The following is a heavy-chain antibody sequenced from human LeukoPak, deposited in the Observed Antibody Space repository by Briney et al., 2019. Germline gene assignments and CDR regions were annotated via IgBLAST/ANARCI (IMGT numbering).Heavy chain of an antibody. J-gene: IGHJ6*03. CDR2: IYYSGST. Sequence: PSETLSLTCTVSGGSISSYYWSWIRQPPGKGLEWIGYIYYSGSTNYNPSLKSRVTISVDTSKNQFSLKLSSVTAADTAVYYCARDGIGEYDFWNGYYHYYMDVWGKGTSVTVSS. CDR1: GGSISSYY. D-gene: IGHD3-3*01. V-gene: IGHV4-59*01. CDR3: ARDGIGEYDFWNGYYHYYMDV.